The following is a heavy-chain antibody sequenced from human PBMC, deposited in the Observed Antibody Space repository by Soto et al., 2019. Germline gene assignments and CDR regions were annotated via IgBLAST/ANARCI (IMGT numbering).Heavy chain of an antibody. CDR3: ARLGHPGH. CDR2: VIPILGTA. V-gene: IGHV1-69*01. CDR1: GGSLRNSV. J-gene: IGHJ4*02. Sequence: LVQSGAEVKKPGSSVKVSCXASGGSLRNSVISWVRQAPAQRLEWMGGVIPILGTANYAQKFQGRVTMTADEATSTAYMDLSSLSPDDTAVYYCARLGHPGHWGPGTLVIVSS.